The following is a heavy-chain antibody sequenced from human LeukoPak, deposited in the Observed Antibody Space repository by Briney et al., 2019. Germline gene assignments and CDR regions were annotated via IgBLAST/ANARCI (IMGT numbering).Heavy chain of an antibody. CDR1: GGTFSSYA. V-gene: IGHV1-69*04. Sequence: SVKVSCKASGGTFSSYAISWVRQAPGQGLEWMGRIIPILGIANYAQKFQGRVTITADKSTSTAYMELSSLRSEDTAVYYCARYGDSGQSVFDYWGQGTLVTVSS. CDR3: ARYGDSGQSVFDY. D-gene: IGHD4-17*01. J-gene: IGHJ4*02. CDR2: IIPILGIA.